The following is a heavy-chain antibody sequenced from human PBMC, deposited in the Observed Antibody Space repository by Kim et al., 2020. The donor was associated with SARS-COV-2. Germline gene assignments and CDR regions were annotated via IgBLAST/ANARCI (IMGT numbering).Heavy chain of an antibody. CDR3: ARRASKVYGSGSYPWAFDY. CDR2: IYYSGST. V-gene: IGHV4-39*01. J-gene: IGHJ4*02. Sequence: SETLSLTCTVSGGSISSSSYYWGWIRQPPGKGLEWIGSIYYSGSTYYNPSLKSRVTISVDTSKNQFSLKLSSVTAADTAVYYCARRASKVYGSGSYPWAFDYWGQGTLVTVSS. CDR1: GGSISSSSYY. D-gene: IGHD3-10*01.